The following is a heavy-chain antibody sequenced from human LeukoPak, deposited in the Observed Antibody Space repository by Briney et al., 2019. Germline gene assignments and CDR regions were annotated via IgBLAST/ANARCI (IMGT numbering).Heavy chain of an antibody. CDR1: GGTFSSYA. Sequence: ASVKVSCKASGGTFSSYAISWVRQAPGQGLEWMGGIIPIFGTANYAQKFQGRVTITADESTSTAYMELSSLRSEDTAVYYCARHPPGIAAAGTPRGWFDPWGQGTLVTVSS. J-gene: IGHJ5*02. V-gene: IGHV1-69*13. CDR2: IIPIFGTA. CDR3: ARHPPGIAAAGTPRGWFDP. D-gene: IGHD6-13*01.